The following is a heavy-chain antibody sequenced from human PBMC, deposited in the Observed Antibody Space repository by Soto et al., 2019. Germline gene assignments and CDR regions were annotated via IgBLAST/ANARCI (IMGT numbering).Heavy chain of an antibody. CDR1: GFTFSSYS. CDR3: ARRRDSSGYLNWFDP. CDR2: ISSSSSYI. D-gene: IGHD3-22*01. V-gene: IGHV3-21*01. Sequence: EVQLVESGGGLVKPGGSLRLSCAASGFTFSSYSMNWVRQAPGKGLEWVSSISSSSSYIYYADSVKGRFTISRDNAKNSLYLQMNSLRAEDTAVYYCARRRDSSGYLNWFDPWGQRTLVTVSS. J-gene: IGHJ5*02.